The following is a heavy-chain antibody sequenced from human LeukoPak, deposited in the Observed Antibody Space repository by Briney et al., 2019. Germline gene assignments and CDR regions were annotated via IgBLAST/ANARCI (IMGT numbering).Heavy chain of an antibody. CDR3: AISLYYDFWSVYSHNLDD. CDR1: GGSFSGYY. J-gene: IGHJ4*02. V-gene: IGHV4-34*01. CDR2: INHSGST. D-gene: IGHD3-3*01. Sequence: SETLSLTCAVYGGSFSGYYWSWIRQPPGKGLEWIGEINHSGSTNYNPSLKSRVTISVDTSKNQFSLKLSSVTASDTAVYYCAISLYYDFWSVYSHNLDDWGQGTLVTVSS.